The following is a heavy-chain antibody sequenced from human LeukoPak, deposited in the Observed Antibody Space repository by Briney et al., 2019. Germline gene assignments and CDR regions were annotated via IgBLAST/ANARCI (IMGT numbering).Heavy chain of an antibody. CDR3: ARALDVGQGPKFDY. Sequence: SETLSLTCAVSGGSISSGGYSWSWIRQPPGKGLEWIGYIYHSGSTYYNPSLKSRDTISVDRSKNQFSLKLSSVTAADTAVYYCARALDVGQGPKFDYWGQGTLVTVSS. J-gene: IGHJ4*02. V-gene: IGHV4-30-2*01. CDR1: GGSISSGGYS. CDR2: IYHSGST. D-gene: IGHD1-1*01.